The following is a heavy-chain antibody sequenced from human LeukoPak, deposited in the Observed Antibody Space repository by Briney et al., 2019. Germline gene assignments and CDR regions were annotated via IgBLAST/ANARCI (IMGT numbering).Heavy chain of an antibody. D-gene: IGHD6-13*01. CDR3: ARESSSWYKPSDY. CDR2: IYHSGST. Sequence: SETLSLTCTVSGYSISSGYYWGWIRQPPGKGLQWIGTIYHSGSTFYNPSLKSRVTISVDTSKNQFSLRLTSVTAADTAVYYCARESSSWYKPSDYWGQGTLVTVSS. V-gene: IGHV4-38-2*02. CDR1: GYSISSGYY. J-gene: IGHJ4*02.